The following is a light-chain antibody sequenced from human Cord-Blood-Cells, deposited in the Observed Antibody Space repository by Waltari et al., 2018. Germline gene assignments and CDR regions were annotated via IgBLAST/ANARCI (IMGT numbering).Light chain of an antibody. CDR2: DVS. Sequence: QSALTQPASVSGSPGQSLTISCTGHSSDVGGYNYVSWYQQHPGKAPKLMIYDVSNRPSGVSNRFSGSKSGNTASLTISGLQAEDEADYYCSSYTSSSTEVFGGGTKLTVL. CDR3: SSYTSSSTEV. CDR1: SSDVGGYNY. V-gene: IGLV2-14*01. J-gene: IGLJ3*02.